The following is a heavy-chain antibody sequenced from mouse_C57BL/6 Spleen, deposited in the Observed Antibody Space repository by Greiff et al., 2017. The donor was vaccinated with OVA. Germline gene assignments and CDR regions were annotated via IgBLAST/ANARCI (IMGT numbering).Heavy chain of an antibody. J-gene: IGHJ2*01. Sequence: QVHVKQSGAELARPGASVKLSCKASGYTFTSYGISWVKQRTGQGLEWIGEIYPRSGNTYYNEKFKGKATLTADKSSSTAYMELRSLTSEDSAVYFCARWITTVVATSYFDYWGQGTTLTVSS. D-gene: IGHD1-1*01. CDR3: ARWITTVVATSYFDY. CDR1: GYTFTSYG. CDR2: IYPRSGNT. V-gene: IGHV1-81*01.